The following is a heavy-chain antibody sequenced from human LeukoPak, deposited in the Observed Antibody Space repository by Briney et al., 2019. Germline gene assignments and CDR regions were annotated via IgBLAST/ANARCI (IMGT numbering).Heavy chain of an antibody. V-gene: IGHV3-7*01. CDR1: GFTFSSYW. CDR2: IKEDGGEG. D-gene: IGHD4-17*01. CDR3: ARGWATVTIRLRRWYFDL. Sequence: PGGSLRLSCAASGFTFSSYWMSWVRQAPGKGLEWVANIKEDGGEGYYVDSVKGRFTVSRDNAKNSLYLQMNSLRAEDTAVYYCARGWATVTIRLRRWYFDLWGRGTLVTVSS. J-gene: IGHJ2*01.